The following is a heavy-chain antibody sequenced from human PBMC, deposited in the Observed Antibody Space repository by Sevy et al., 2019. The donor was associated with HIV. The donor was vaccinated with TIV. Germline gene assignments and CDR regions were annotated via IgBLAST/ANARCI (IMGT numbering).Heavy chain of an antibody. CDR1: GFIFTDYW. J-gene: IGHJ4*02. D-gene: IGHD3-3*01. V-gene: IGHV3-7*01. Sequence: GGSLRLSCETSGFIFTDYWMSWVRQIPGKGLEWVATIKQDQSEKYYVDSVKGRFAISRDSAKKSVSLQMNGLRAEDTALYFCAREVGGVNWRPYYFDSWGQGTLVTVSS. CDR2: IKQDQSEK. CDR3: AREVGGVNWRPYYFDS.